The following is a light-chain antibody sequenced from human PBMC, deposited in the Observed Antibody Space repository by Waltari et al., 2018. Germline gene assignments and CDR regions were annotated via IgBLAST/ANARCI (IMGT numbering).Light chain of an antibody. V-gene: IGKV1-5*03. Sequence: DIQMHQSPSPLPAYIGTRVTITCRASQSLGSWLAWYQQKPGKAPKLLIYKASSLESGVPSRFSGSGSGTEFTLTISSLQPDDFARYYCQHYNIYSQTFGQGTKLQIK. CDR3: QHYNIYSQT. CDR1: QSLGSW. CDR2: KAS. J-gene: IGKJ2*01.